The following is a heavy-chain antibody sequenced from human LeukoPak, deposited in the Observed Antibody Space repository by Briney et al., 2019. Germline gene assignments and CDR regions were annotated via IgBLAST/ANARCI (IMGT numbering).Heavy chain of an antibody. CDR1: GFTFSSYG. CDR3: ARGSSWSPY. J-gene: IGHJ4*02. D-gene: IGHD6-13*01. Sequence: PGRSLRLSCAASGFTFSSYGMHWVRQAPGKGLEWVAVIWYDGSNKYYADSVKGRFTSSRDNSKNTLYLQMNSLRAEDTAVYYCARGSSWSPYWGQGTLVTVSS. CDR2: IWYDGSNK. V-gene: IGHV3-33*01.